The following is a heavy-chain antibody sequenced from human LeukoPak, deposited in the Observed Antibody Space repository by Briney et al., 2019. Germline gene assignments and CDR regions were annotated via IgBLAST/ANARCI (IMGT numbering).Heavy chain of an antibody. Sequence: GASVKVSCKASGCTFSSYAISWVRQAPGQGLEWMGGIIPIFGTANYAQKFQGRVTITADESTSTAYMELSSLRSEDTAVYYCARVFEYSSSPRKNYYYYYGMDVWGQGTTVTVSS. CDR1: GCTFSSYA. CDR2: IIPIFGTA. J-gene: IGHJ6*02. CDR3: ARVFEYSSSPRKNYYYYYGMDV. D-gene: IGHD6-6*01. V-gene: IGHV1-69*13.